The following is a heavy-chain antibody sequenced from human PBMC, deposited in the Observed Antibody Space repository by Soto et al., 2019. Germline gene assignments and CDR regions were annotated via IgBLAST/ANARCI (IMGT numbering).Heavy chain of an antibody. Sequence: EVQVLESGGALIQPGGSLRLSCAVSGVTFSRYAMTWVRQAPGKGLEWVSAISGCGGRTYYADSVKGRFTISRDNSRNTRFLQMNSLRAEDTAVYYCGRDPNGDYIGAFDFWGQGTMVTVSS. CDR3: GRDPNGDYIGAFDF. CDR2: ISGCGGRT. D-gene: IGHD4-17*01. V-gene: IGHV3-23*01. CDR1: GVTFSRYA. J-gene: IGHJ3*01.